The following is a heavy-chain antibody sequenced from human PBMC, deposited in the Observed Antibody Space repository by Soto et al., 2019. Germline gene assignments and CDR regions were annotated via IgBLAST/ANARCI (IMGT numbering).Heavy chain of an antibody. V-gene: IGHV4-61*01. Sequence: QVQLQESGPGLVKPSETLSLTCTVSGGSVSSGSYYWSWIRQPPGKGLEWIGYIYYSGSTNYNPSLKSRVTISVDTSKNQFSLKLNSVTAADTAVYYCARGPHFTIFGVVPQGGMDVWGQGTTVTVSS. J-gene: IGHJ6*02. CDR1: GGSVSSGSYY. D-gene: IGHD3-3*01. CDR3: ARGPHFTIFGVVPQGGMDV. CDR2: IYYSGST.